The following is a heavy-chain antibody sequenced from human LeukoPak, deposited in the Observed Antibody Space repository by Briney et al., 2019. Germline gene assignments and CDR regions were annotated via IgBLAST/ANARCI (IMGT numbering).Heavy chain of an antibody. CDR3: ARAPLGWLVKSNWFDP. V-gene: IGHV4-34*01. Sequence: SETLSLTCAVYGGSFSGYYWSWIRQPPGKGLEWIGEINHSGSTNYNPSLKSRVTISVDTSKNQFSLKLSSVTAADTAVYYCARAPLGWLVKSNWFDPWGQGTLVTVSS. J-gene: IGHJ5*02. D-gene: IGHD6-19*01. CDR2: INHSGST. CDR1: GGSFSGYY.